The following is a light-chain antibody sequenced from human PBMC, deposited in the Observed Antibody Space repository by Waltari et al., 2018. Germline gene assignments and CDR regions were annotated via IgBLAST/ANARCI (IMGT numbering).Light chain of an antibody. CDR1: QTVTRN. J-gene: IGKJ1*01. CDR2: DAS. Sequence: EIVMTQSPDTLSVSPGERATLSCRASQTVTRNLAWYQQKPGQGPRLLIHDASTRATGGPARFIGSGSGTQFTLTISSLQSEDIGLYYCQQYNIWPPWTFAQGTRVEFK. CDR3: QQYNIWPPWT. V-gene: IGKV3-15*01.